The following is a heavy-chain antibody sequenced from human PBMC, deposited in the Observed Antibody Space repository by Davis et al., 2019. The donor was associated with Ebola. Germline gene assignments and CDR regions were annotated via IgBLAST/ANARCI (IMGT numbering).Heavy chain of an antibody. CDR2: ISSSSSTI. V-gene: IGHV3-48*01. Sequence: GESLKISCAASGFTFSSYSMNWVRQAPGKGLEWVSYISSSSSTIYYADSVKGRFTISRDNSKNTLYLQMNSLRAEDTAVYYCAKGAALGYWGQGTLVTVSS. CDR3: AKGAALGY. CDR1: GFTFSSYS. J-gene: IGHJ4*02. D-gene: IGHD2-15*01.